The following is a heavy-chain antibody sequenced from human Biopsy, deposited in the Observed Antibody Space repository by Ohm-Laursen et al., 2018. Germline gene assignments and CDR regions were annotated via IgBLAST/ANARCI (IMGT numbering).Heavy chain of an antibody. Sequence: SETLSFTCTVSGDSISSYYWSWIRQPPGKGLQWIGYVYYTGSTDYNPSLQSRVTITVDTSKNLFPLRFRSVTPEDTAIYYCARDRGYYSDRTVPGYFDLWGRGTLFTVSS. CDR3: ARDRGYYSDRTVPGYFDL. CDR1: GDSISSYY. J-gene: IGHJ2*01. D-gene: IGHD3-22*01. CDR2: VYYTGST. V-gene: IGHV4-59*01.